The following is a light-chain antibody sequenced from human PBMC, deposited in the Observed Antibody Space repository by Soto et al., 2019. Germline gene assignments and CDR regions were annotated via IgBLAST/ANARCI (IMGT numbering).Light chain of an antibody. CDR1: QIVLYSSNNKNY. CDR3: QQYYSTPLT. J-gene: IGKJ4*01. V-gene: IGKV4-1*01. Sequence: DILMTHSPYSLAVSLGERATINCKSSQIVLYSSNNKNYLAWYQQKPGQPPKLLIYWASTRESGVPDRFSGSGSGTDFTLTISSLQAEDVAVYYCQQYYSTPLTFGGGTKVDIK. CDR2: WAS.